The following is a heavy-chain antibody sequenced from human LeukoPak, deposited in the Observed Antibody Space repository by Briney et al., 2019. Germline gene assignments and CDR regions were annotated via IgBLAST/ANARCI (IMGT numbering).Heavy chain of an antibody. J-gene: IGHJ1*01. D-gene: IGHD3-22*01. CDR3: ATYSSLNRREFQY. Sequence: TGGSLRLSCAASGFTFSSYWMSWVRQAPGKGLEWVANIKQDGSEKYYVDSVKGRFTISRDNAKNSLYLQMNSLRAEDTAVYYCATYSSLNRREFQYWGQGTLLTVSS. CDR1: GFTFSSYW. V-gene: IGHV3-7*01. CDR2: IKQDGSEK.